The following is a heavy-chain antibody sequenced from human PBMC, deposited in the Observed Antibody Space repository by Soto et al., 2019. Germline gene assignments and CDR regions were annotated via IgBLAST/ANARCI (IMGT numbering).Heavy chain of an antibody. D-gene: IGHD2-15*01. Sequence: PGESLKISCKGSGYSFTSYWIGWVRQMPGKGLEWMGIIYPGDSDTRYSPSFQGQVTMSADKSISTAYLQWSSLKASDTAMYYCARKYCFTSTCARSGFDLWGQGTMVPV. V-gene: IGHV5-51*01. CDR1: GYSFTSYW. CDR3: ARKYCFTSTCARSGFDL. J-gene: IGHJ3*01. CDR2: IYPGDSDT.